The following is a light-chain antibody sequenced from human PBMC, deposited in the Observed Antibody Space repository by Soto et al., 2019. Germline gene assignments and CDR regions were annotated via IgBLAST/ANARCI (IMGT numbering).Light chain of an antibody. V-gene: IGKV3-11*01. CDR1: QSVKTF. J-gene: IGKJ4*01. CDR2: DAS. Sequence: EFMSTQSPCTLSLPPGETATLSCRASQSVKTFLVWYQHRPGQAPRVLIYDASHRASGIPARFGGSGSGTDFTLTISSRVPADFAGYYCQQRNNGVPVTFGGGTKVDIK. CDR3: QQRNNGVPVT.